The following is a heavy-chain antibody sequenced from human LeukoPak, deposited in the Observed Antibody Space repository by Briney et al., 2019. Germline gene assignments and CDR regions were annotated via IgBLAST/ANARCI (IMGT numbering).Heavy chain of an antibody. V-gene: IGHV6-1*01. CDR3: ARDTNWGSQFDY. CDR2: TYYRSKWYN. Sequence: SQTLSLTCAISGDSVSSNSAAWNWIRQSPSRGLEWLGRTYYRSKWYNDYTASLKSRPIINPDTSKNQFSLQLNSVTPEDTAVYYCARDTNWGSQFDYWGQGTPVTVSS. D-gene: IGHD7-27*01. J-gene: IGHJ4*02. CDR1: GDSVSSNSAA.